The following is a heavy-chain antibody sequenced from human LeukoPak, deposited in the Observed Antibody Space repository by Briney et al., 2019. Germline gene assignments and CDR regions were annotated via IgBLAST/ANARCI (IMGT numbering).Heavy chain of an antibody. Sequence: PGGSLRLSCAASGFTFSSYEMNWVRQAPGKGLEWVSYISSSGSTIYYADSVKGRFTISRDNAKNSLYLQMNSLGAEDTAVYYCARVLRDGDYFAWGQGTLVTVSS. CDR3: ARVLRDGDYFA. CDR2: ISSSGSTI. D-gene: IGHD4-17*01. CDR1: GFTFSSYE. V-gene: IGHV3-48*03. J-gene: IGHJ5*02.